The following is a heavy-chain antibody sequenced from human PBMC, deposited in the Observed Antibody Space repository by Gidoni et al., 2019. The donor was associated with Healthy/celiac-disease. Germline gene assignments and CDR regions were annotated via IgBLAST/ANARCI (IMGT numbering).Heavy chain of an antibody. CDR1: GYSFTSYW. D-gene: IGHD2-2*01. J-gene: IGHJ6*02. CDR2: IDPSDSYT. Sequence: EVQLVQSGAEVKKPGAYLRISCKGSGYSFTSYWISWVRKMPGKGLEWMGRIDPSDSYTSYSPSFQGHVTISDDKSISTAYLQWSSLKGSDTGMYYCARHRKHIVVVPAATSYYYGMDVCGQGTTVTVSS. V-gene: IGHV5-10-1*03. CDR3: ARHRKHIVVVPAATSYYYGMDV.